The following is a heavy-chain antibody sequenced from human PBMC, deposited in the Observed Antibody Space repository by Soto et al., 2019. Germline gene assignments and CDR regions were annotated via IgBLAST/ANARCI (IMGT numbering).Heavy chain of an antibody. CDR3: ARTILARAARMNFDF. CDR1: GYTFTGYY. D-gene: IGHD3-3*01. V-gene: IGHV1-2*02. J-gene: IGHJ4*02. CDR2: INPNSGGT. Sequence: QVQLVQSGAEVKKPGASVKVSCKASGYTFTGYYMHWVRQAPGQGLEWMGWINPNSGGTNYAQKFQGRVTMRSDPSMSTAYMELSRLRSDDTAVYYCARTILARAARMNFDFWGQGTLVTVSS.